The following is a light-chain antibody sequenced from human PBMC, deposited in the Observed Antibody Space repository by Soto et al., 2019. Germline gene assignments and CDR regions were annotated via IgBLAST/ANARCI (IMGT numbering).Light chain of an antibody. V-gene: IGLV8-61*01. J-gene: IGLJ1*01. CDR2: STN. Sequence: QTVVTQEPSFSVSPGGTVTLTCGLSSGSVSTSYYPSWYQQTPGQAPRTLIYSTNTRSSGVPDRFSGSILGNKAALTITGAQADDESDYYCVLYMGRYVFGTGTKLTVL. CDR3: VLYMGRYV. CDR1: SGSVSTSYY.